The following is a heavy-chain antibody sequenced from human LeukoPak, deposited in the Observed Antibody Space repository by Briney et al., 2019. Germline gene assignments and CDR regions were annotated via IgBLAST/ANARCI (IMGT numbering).Heavy chain of an antibody. CDR2: MNPNSGNT. CDR1: GYTFTSYD. J-gene: IGHJ5*02. D-gene: IGHD2-2*01. V-gene: IGHV1-8*01. CDR3: ARDLCSSTSCYWFDP. Sequence: ASVKVSCKASGYTFTSYDINWVRQATGQGLEWMGWMNPNSGNTGYAQKFQGRVTMTRDTSISTAYMELSRLRSDDTAVYYCARDLCSSTSCYWFDPWGQGTLVTVSS.